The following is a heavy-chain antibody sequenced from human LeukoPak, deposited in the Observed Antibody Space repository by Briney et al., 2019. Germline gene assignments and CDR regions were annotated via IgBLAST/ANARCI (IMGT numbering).Heavy chain of an antibody. CDR3: ARSSYGAGSKPYWVDC. CDR1: GESISSSTYY. D-gene: IGHD3-10*01. V-gene: IGHV4-39*01. J-gene: IGHJ4*02. Sequence: SETLSLTCTLSGESISSSTYYWAWIRQPPGKGLEYIGSYSGSTYYNPSLKSRVTISVDTSKKQFSLKLSSVTAADTAVYYCARSSYGAGSKPYWVDCWGQGTLVTVSS. CDR2: YSGST.